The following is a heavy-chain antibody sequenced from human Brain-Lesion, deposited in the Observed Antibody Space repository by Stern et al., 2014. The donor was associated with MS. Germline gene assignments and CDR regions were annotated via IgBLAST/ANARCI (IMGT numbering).Heavy chain of an antibody. CDR1: GYTFTGYS. J-gene: IGHJ4*02. V-gene: IGHV1-2*04. CDR2: IKPKSGGT. D-gene: IGHD3-22*01. Sequence: VQLVESGAEVKKPGASVKVSCKASGYTFTGYSMHWVRQAPGQGLEWMGWIKPKSGGTNYAQNLQGWVTMTRDTSINTACMELSRLRSDDTAVYYCATYYYDSTGYNDFWGQGTLVTVSS. CDR3: ATYYYDSTGYNDF.